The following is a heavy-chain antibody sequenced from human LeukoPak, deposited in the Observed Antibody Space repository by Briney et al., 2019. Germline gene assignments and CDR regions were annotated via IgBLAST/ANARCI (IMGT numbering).Heavy chain of an antibody. CDR3: AILEYYYDSSGYPTDFDY. J-gene: IGHJ4*02. V-gene: IGHV1-2*02. CDR1: GYTFTGYY. Sequence: ASVKVSCKASGYTFTGYYMHWVRQAPGQGLEWMGWINTNSGGTNYAQKLQGRVTMTRDTSISTAYMELSRLRSDDTAVYYCAILEYYYDSSGYPTDFDYWGQGTLVTVSA. CDR2: INTNSGGT. D-gene: IGHD3-22*01.